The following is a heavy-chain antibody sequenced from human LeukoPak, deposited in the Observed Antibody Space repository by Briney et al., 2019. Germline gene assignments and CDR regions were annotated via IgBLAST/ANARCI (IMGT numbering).Heavy chain of an antibody. CDR2: ISYDGSNK. CDR1: GFTFSSYA. V-gene: IGHV3-30-3*01. Sequence: GGSLRLSCAASGFTFSSYAMHWVRQAPGKGLEWVAVISYDGSNKYYADSVKGRFTISRDNSKNTLYLQMNSLRAEDTAVYYCARLALSYYESSGFVYWGQGTLVTVSS. D-gene: IGHD3-22*01. J-gene: IGHJ4*02. CDR3: ARLALSYYESSGFVY.